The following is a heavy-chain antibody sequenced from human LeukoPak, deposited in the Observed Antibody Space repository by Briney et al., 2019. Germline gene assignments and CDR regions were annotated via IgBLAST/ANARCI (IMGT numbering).Heavy chain of an antibody. CDR2: IYTSGST. CDR3: ARDSGKSFDSSGYPYYFDY. D-gene: IGHD3-22*01. Sequence: SETLSLTRTVSGGSISSYYWSWIRQPAGKGLEWIGRIYTSGSTNYNPSLKSRVTMSVDTSKNQFSLKLSSVTAADTAVYYCARDSGKSFDSSGYPYYFDYWGQGTLVTVSS. J-gene: IGHJ4*02. V-gene: IGHV4-4*07. CDR1: GGSISSYY.